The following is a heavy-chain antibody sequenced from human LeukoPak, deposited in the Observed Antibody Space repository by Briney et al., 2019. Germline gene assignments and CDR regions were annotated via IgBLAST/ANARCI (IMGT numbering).Heavy chain of an antibody. J-gene: IGHJ4*02. Sequence: PSETLSLTCSVSGGSITGSSYYWGWIRQPPGKGLEWIGSMYYSGSTYYNPSLKSRVTISVDTSKNQFSLKLSSVTAADTAVYYCARHHYDSTGYYYFDYWGQGTLVTVSS. CDR3: ARHHYDSTGYYYFDY. CDR1: GGSITGSSYY. V-gene: IGHV4-39*01. D-gene: IGHD3-22*01. CDR2: MYYSGST.